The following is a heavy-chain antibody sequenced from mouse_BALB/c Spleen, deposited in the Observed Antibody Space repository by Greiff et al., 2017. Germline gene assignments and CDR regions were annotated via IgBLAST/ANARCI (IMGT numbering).Heavy chain of an antibody. CDR3: ARGGNYEAYYAMDY. CDR1: GYSITSGYY. V-gene: IGHV3-6*02. D-gene: IGHD2-1*01. CDR2: ISYDGSN. J-gene: IGHJ4*01. Sequence: EVKLMESGPGLVKPSQSLSLTCSVTGYSITSGYYWNWIRQFPGNKLEWMGYISYDGSNNYNPSLKNRISITRDTSKNQFFLKLNSVTTEDTATYYCARGGNYEAYYAMDYWGQGTSVTVSS.